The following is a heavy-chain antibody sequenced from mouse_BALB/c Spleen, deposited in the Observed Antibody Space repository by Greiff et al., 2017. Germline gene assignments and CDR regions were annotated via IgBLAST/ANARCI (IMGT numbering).Heavy chain of an antibody. D-gene: IGHD2-4*01. CDR3: ARSRIRGYYFDY. V-gene: IGHV2-6-7*01. CDR2: LWGDGST. J-gene: IGHJ2*01. Sequence: QVQLKESGPGLVAPSQSLSITCTVSGFSLTGFGVNWVRQPPGKGLEWLGMLWGDGSTDYNSAPKSRLSISRDNSKSQVFLKMNSLQTDDTARYYCARSRIRGYYFDYWGQGTTVTVSS. CDR1: GFSLTGFG.